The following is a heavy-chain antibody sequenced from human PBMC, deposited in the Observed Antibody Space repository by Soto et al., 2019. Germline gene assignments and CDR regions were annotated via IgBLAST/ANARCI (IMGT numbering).Heavy chain of an antibody. D-gene: IGHD6-13*01. V-gene: IGHV1-2*04. CDR2: INPNSGGT. Sequence: QVQLVQFGAEVKKPGASVKVSCKESGYTFTSYYMHWVRQAHGQGLEWMGIINPNSGGTNYAQKFQGWVTMTRNTSISTAYMELSRLRSDDTAVYYCAREEQQLANDAFDIWGQGTMVTVSS. CDR1: GYTFTSYY. CDR3: AREEQQLANDAFDI. J-gene: IGHJ3*02.